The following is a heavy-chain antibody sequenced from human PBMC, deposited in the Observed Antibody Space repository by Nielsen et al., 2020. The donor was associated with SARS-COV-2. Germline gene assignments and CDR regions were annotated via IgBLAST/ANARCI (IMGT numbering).Heavy chain of an antibody. J-gene: IGHJ6*03. D-gene: IGHD2-2*01. CDR3: TIVLVGNCISTSCYWYYMDV. Sequence: GESLKISCAASGFTFSNAWMSWVRQAPGKGLEWVGRIKSKTDGGTPDYAAPVKGRFTISRDDSKNTLYLQMNSLKTEDTAVYYCTIVLVGNCISTSCYWYYMDVWGKGTTVTVSS. V-gene: IGHV3-15*01. CDR1: GFTFSNAW. CDR2: IKSKTDGGTP.